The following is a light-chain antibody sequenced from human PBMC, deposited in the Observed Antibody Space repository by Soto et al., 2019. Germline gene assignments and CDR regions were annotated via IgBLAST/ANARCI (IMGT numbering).Light chain of an antibody. J-gene: IGLJ1*01. CDR3: CSSGGSPTYV. V-gene: IGLV2-23*02. CDR1: SSNVGSYKL. Sequence: QSALTQPASVSGSPGQSITISCTGTSSNVGSYKLVSWYQQHPGKAPKLMIFEVNKRPSGVSNRFSGSKSGNTASLTISGLKVEDEADYYCCSSGGSPTYVFGTGTNGTVL. CDR2: EVN.